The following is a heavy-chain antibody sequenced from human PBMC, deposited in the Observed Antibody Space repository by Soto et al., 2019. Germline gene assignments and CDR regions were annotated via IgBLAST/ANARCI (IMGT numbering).Heavy chain of an antibody. Sequence: PGGSLRLSCAASGFTSSSYWMSWVRQAPGKGLEWVANIKQDGDEQYYVDSVKGRFTISRDNAKNSLYLQMNSLRAEDTAVYYCGRDLRDWDSGSYSYDYWGQGTLVTVSS. CDR3: GRDLRDWDSGSYSYDY. D-gene: IGHD1-26*01. CDR2: IKQDGDEQ. V-gene: IGHV3-7*04. CDR1: GFTSSSYW. J-gene: IGHJ4*02.